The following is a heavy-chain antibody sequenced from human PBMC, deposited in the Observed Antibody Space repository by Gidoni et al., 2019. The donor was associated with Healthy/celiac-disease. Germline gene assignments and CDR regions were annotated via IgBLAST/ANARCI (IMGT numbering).Heavy chain of an antibody. J-gene: IGHJ4*02. CDR3: ARAPYGQQLVIYDY. CDR2: INHSGST. Sequence: QVQLQQWGAGLLKPSETLSLTCAVYGGSFSGYYWSWIRQPPGKGLEWIGEINHSGSTNYNPSLKSRVTISVDTSKNQFSLQLSSVTAADTAVYYCARAPYGQQLVIYDYWGQGTLVTVSS. V-gene: IGHV4-34*01. CDR1: GGSFSGYY. D-gene: IGHD6-13*01.